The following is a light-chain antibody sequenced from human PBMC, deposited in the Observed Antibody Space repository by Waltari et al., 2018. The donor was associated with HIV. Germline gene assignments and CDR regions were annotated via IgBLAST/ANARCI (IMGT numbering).Light chain of an antibody. CDR3: LAADTSVTWV. V-gene: IGLV3-25*03. CDR2: KDT. CDR1: ALQKQY. Sequence: SYELTQPPSVSVSPGQTARITCSGDALQKQYAYWYQQKPGQAPVLVIYKDTGRPSGIPERFSGSSSGTTGTLTSSGVQAEDDADYYCLAADTSVTWVFGGGTKLTVL. J-gene: IGLJ3*02.